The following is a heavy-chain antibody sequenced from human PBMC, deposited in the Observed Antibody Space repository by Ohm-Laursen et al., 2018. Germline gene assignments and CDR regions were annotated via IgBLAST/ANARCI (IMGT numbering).Heavy chain of an antibody. V-gene: IGHV4-34*01. D-gene: IGHD4-17*01. CDR1: SGSFGPYY. CDR2: TNHRGNI. Sequence: GTLSLTCALYSGSFGPYYWSWIRQPPGKGLEWIGETNHRGNINYSPSLKSRVTMSVDTSRNQFSLMLSSVTAADTAVYYCASRCRQLRCPSRGDLWGRGTLVTVSS. CDR3: ASRCRQLRCPSRGDL. J-gene: IGHJ2*01.